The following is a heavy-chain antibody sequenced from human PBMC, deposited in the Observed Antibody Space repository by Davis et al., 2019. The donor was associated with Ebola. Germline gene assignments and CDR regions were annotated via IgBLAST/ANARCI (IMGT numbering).Heavy chain of an antibody. V-gene: IGHV3-7*03. J-gene: IGHJ4*02. D-gene: IGHD1-20*01. CDR2: IKEDGSEK. CDR3: VKGPLISGPGAC. CDR1: GFTFRSYW. Sequence: GESLKISCAASGFTFRSYWMSWVRQAPGKGLEWVAKIKEDGSEKLEVDSVKGRFTISRDNAKNSLYLQMDSLRAEDTALYYCVKGPLISGPGACWGQGTLVTVSS.